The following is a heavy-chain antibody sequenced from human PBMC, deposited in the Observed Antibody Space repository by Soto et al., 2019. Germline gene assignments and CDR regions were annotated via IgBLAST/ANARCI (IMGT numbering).Heavy chain of an antibody. D-gene: IGHD2-15*01. V-gene: IGHV4-30-2*01. CDR1: GGSISSGGYS. CDR2: IYHSGST. CDR3: ARGQVVAAQH. Sequence: QLQLQESGSGLVKPSQTLSLTGAVSGGSISSGGYSWSWIRQPPGKGLAWIGYIYHSGSTYYNPSLKSRVTIPVDRSKNQFSLQLSSVTAADTAVYYCARGQVVAAQHWGQGTLVTVSS. J-gene: IGHJ4*02.